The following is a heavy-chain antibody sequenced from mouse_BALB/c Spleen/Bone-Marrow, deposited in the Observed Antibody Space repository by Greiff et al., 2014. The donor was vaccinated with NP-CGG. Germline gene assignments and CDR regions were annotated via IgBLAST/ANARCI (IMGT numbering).Heavy chain of an antibody. CDR3: AREYGNYNYALDY. Sequence: VNVVESGAELVRPGASVKLSCTTSGYIFTSYWIHWVKQRSGQGLEWIAGIYPGTGTTFYNEKFKGKATLTADQSSSTAYLQLSSLKSEDSAVYFCAREYGNYNYALDYWGQGTSVTVSS. V-gene: IGHV1S132*01. CDR2: IYPGTGTT. J-gene: IGHJ4*01. CDR1: GYIFTSYW. D-gene: IGHD2-10*02.